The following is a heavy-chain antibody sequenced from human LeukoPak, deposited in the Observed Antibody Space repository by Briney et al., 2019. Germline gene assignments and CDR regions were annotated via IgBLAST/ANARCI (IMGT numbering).Heavy chain of an antibody. CDR2: IYYSGST. CDR3: ARVYYYDSSGYYYYYYYMEV. Sequence: SETLSLTCTVSVGSVSRSSYYWGWIRQPPGKGLEWIGSIYYSGSTYYNPSLKSRVTISVDTPKNQFSLKLSSVTAADTAVYYCARVYYYDSSGYYYYYYYMEVWGKGTTVTVSS. V-gene: IGHV4-39*07. CDR1: VGSVSRSSYY. D-gene: IGHD3-22*01. J-gene: IGHJ6*03.